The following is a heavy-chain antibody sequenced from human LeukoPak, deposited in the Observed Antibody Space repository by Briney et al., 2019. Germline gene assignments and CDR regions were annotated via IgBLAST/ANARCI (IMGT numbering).Heavy chain of an antibody. CDR1: GFTFGDYA. CDR2: IRSKAYGGTT. CDR3: IAAAGISPFDY. V-gene: IGHV3-49*04. J-gene: IGHJ4*02. D-gene: IGHD6-13*01. Sequence: GGSLRLSCTASGFTFGDYAMSWVRQAPGKGLEWVGFIRSKAYGGTTEYAASVEGRFTISRDDSKSIAYLQMNSLKTEDTAVYYCIAAAGISPFDYWGQGTLVTVSS.